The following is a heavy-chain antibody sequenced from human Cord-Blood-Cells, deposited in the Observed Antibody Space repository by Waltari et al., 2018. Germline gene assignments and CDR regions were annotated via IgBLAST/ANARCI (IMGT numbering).Heavy chain of an antibody. CDR1: GGSISSSSYY. J-gene: IGHJ3*02. D-gene: IGHD6-19*01. V-gene: IGHV4-39*01. CDR2: IFYSVTT. CDR3: ARLVAVAGLGPLYAFDI. Sequence: QLQLQESGPGLVKPSETLSLTCTVSGGSISSSSYYWGWIRQPPGKGLEWIGSIFYSVTTYYHPALKIRVTIAVDTSKNQFFLKLSSVTAADTAVYYCARLVAVAGLGPLYAFDIWGQGTMVTVSS.